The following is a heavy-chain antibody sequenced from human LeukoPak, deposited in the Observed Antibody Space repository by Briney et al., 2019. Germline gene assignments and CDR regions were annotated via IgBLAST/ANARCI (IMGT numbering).Heavy chain of an antibody. Sequence: PGGSLRLSCAASGFTFSNYWMHWVRQAPGKGLGWVSRINPDGSSTDYADSVKGRFTISRDNARNTLYLQMNSLRVEDTAIYYCVRGTNDATGIDYWGQGTLVTVS. J-gene: IGHJ4*02. V-gene: IGHV3-74*01. CDR1: GFTFSNYW. D-gene: IGHD2-8*01. CDR3: VRGTNDATGIDY. CDR2: INPDGSST.